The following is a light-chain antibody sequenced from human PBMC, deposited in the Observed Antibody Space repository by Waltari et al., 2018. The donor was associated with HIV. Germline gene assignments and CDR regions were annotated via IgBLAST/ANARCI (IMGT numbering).Light chain of an antibody. CDR1: RSHTGSST. J-gene: IGLJ2*01. V-gene: IGLV1-44*01. CDR3: AAWDDSLRVLI. CDR2: SND. Sequence: QSVLTQPPSASGTPGQTVTIPCSGSRSHTGSSTVTWYQQFPATAPKLLIYSNDQRPSGVPARFSGSVSGTSASLAISGLQSEDEADYHCAAWDDSLRVLIFGGGTKLTVL.